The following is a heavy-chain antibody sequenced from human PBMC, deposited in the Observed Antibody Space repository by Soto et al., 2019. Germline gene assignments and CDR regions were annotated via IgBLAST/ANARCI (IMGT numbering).Heavy chain of an antibody. Sequence: GGSLRLSCAASGFTFDDYAMHWVRQAPGKGLEWVSGISWNSGSIGYADSVKGRFTISRDNAKNSLYLQMNSLRAEDTALYYCAKASSLGYDILTGYYNDYYYMDVWGKGTTVTVSS. CDR3: AKASSLGYDILTGYYNDYYYMDV. CDR2: ISWNSGSI. J-gene: IGHJ6*03. V-gene: IGHV3-9*01. D-gene: IGHD3-9*01. CDR1: GFTFDDYA.